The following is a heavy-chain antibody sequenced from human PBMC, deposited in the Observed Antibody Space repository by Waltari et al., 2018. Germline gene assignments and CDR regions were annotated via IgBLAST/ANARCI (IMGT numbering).Heavy chain of an antibody. CDR3: ACPGIAAAGTFRYYYMDV. J-gene: IGHJ6*03. D-gene: IGHD6-13*01. CDR1: GGSFSSYA. Sequence: QVQLVQSGAEVKKPGSSVKVSCKASGGSFSSYAISWMRQAPGQGLEWMGGFIPIFGTANYEQKFQGRVTITADKSTSTAYMELISLRSEDTAVYYCACPGIAAAGTFRYYYMDVWGKGTTVTVSS. CDR2: FIPIFGTA. V-gene: IGHV1-69*14.